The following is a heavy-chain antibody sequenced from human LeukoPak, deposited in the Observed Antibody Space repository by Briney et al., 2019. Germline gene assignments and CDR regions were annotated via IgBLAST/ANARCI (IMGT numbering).Heavy chain of an antibody. D-gene: IGHD6-6*01. CDR1: RLTFEGYA. CDR2: ISWNSANM. V-gene: IGHV3-9*01. J-gene: IGHJ4*02. Sequence: PGRSLRLSCAASRLTFEGYAMHWVRQAPGKGLEWVSGISWNSANMDYADSVKGRFTISRDNAKNSLYLQMNSLRAEDTALYYCAKSGTYSSSSGYIDSWGQGTLVTVSS. CDR3: AKSGTYSSSSGYIDS.